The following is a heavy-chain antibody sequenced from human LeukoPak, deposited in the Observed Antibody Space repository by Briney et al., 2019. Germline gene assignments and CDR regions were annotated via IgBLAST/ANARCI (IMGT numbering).Heavy chain of an antibody. CDR1: GFSLSTSGVG. CDR2: IYWDDDK. CDR3: AHRHSGIYFDY. V-gene: IGHV2-5*02. Sequence: ESGPTLVKPTQTLTLTCTFSGFSLSTSGVGVGWIRQPPGKALEWLALIYWDDDKRYNPSLKSRLTITKDTSKNQVVLTMTNMDPVDTAIYYCAHRHSGIYFDYWGQGTLVTVSS. J-gene: IGHJ4*02. D-gene: IGHD6-13*01.